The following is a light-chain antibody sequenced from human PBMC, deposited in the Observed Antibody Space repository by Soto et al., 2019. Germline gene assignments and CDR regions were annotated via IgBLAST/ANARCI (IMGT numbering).Light chain of an antibody. Sequence: DLQMTQSPSSLSASVGDRVTITCRASQSISSYLNWYQQKPGKAPKLLIYGASSLQSGVPSRFSGSGSGTDFTLTISSLQPEDFATYYCQQSYSTPPTFGQGTRLEIK. CDR3: QQSYSTPPT. CDR1: QSISSY. CDR2: GAS. J-gene: IGKJ5*01. V-gene: IGKV1-39*01.